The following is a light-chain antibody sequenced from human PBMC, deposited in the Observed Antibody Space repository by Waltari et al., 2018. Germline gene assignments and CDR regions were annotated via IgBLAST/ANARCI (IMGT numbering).Light chain of an antibody. V-gene: IGKV2-28*01. CDR3: MQARQTPWT. J-gene: IGKJ1*01. Sequence: DIVMTQSPLFLPVTPGESASLSFRFCQSLLHSTGVTLLDWYLQKPGQSPQLLIYLVSNRASGVPDRFTGSGSGTDFTLKISRVEAEDVGVYYCMQARQTPWTFGQGTKVEIK. CDR1: QSLLHSTGVTL. CDR2: LVS.